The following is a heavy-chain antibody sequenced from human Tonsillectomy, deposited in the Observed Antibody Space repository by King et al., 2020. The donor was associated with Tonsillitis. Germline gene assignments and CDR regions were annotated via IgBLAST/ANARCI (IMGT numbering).Heavy chain of an antibody. CDR3: ARETDRRFCTSTSCWGYMDV. J-gene: IGHJ6*03. CDR1: GFTFSSFD. V-gene: IGHV3-13*01. D-gene: IGHD2-2*01. CDR2: MGSAGET. Sequence: VQLVESGGGLVQPGGSLRLSCAASGFTFSSFDMHWVRQPIGKGLEWVSAMGSAGETYYPASVKGRFTISRENAKKSVYLQMNSLRAEDTAIYYCARETDRRFCTSTSCWGYMDVWGKGTTVTVSS.